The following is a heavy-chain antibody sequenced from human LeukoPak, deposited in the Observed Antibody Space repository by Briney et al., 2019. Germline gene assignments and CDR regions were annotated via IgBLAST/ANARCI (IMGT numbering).Heavy chain of an antibody. CDR2: IYYGGST. V-gene: IGHV4-39*07. CDR1: GGSISSSSYY. CDR3: ARVGLGGSLLDY. Sequence: SETLSLTCTVSGGSISSSSYYWGWIRQPPGKGLEWIGSIYYGGSTYYNPSLKSRVTISVDTSENQFSLKLSSVTAADTAVYYCARVGLGGSLLDYWGQGTLVTVSS. J-gene: IGHJ4*02. D-gene: IGHD1-26*01.